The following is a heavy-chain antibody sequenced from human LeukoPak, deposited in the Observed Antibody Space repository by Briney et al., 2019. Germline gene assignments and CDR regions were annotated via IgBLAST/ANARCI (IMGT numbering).Heavy chain of an antibody. CDR2: VNLQGST. CDR1: GGSITNTNY. V-gene: IGHV4-4*02. Sequence: SGTLSLTCGVSGGSITNTNYWTWVRQPPGKGLEWIGEVNLQGSTNYNPSLMGQVAISVDTSENHISLQLTSVTAADTAVYYCAREGGPYRPLDYSGQGTLVTVSS. J-gene: IGHJ4*02. CDR3: AREGGPYRPLDY.